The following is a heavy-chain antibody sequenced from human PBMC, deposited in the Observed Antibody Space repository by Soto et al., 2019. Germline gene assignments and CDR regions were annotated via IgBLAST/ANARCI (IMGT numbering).Heavy chain of an antibody. J-gene: IGHJ5*02. D-gene: IGHD6-13*01. Sequence: EVQLLESGGGLVQPGGSLRLCCAASGFTFSSYAMSWVRQAPGKGLEWVSAISGSGGSTYYADSVKGRFTISRDNSKNTLYLQMNSLRAEDTAVYYCASKALYSSSWYPPDYNWFDPWGQGTLVTVSS. V-gene: IGHV3-23*01. CDR2: ISGSGGST. CDR3: ASKALYSSSWYPPDYNWFDP. CDR1: GFTFSSYA.